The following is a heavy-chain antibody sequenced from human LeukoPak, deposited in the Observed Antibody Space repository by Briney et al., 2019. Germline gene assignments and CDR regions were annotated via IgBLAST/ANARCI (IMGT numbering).Heavy chain of an antibody. Sequence: PGGSLRLSCAASGFTFSDYYMSWIRQAPGKGLEWVSYISSSSSYTNYANSVKGRFTIPRDHAKNSLYLQMNSLRAEDTAVYYCARAPVATMADYWGQGALVTVSS. J-gene: IGHJ4*02. CDR3: ARAPVATMADY. D-gene: IGHD5-12*01. V-gene: IGHV3-11*06. CDR1: GFTFSDYY. CDR2: ISSSSSYT.